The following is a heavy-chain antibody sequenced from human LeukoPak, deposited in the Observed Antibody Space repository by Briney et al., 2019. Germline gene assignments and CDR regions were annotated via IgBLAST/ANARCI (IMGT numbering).Heavy chain of an antibody. V-gene: IGHV3-21*01. D-gene: IGHD3-22*01. CDR3: ARDSYYDSRGFDY. Sequence: GGALRLSCAASGVTFISYSMKWGRQAPGGGVEGGSYISSSSSYIYYADSVKGRFTISRDNAKNSLYLQMNSLRAEDTAVYYCARDSYYDSRGFDYWGQGTLVTVSS. CDR1: GVTFISYS. CDR2: ISSSSSYI. J-gene: IGHJ4*02.